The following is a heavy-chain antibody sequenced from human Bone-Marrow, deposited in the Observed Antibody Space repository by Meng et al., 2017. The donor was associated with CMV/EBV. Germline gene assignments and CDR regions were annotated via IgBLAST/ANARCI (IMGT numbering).Heavy chain of an antibody. CDR3: ARANGAGTRVYDAFDI. V-gene: IGHV3-33*05. CDR2: ISYDGSNE. J-gene: IGHJ3*02. CDR1: GFTFSNYG. D-gene: IGHD6-19*01. Sequence: GFTFSNYGTHWVRQAPGKGLEWVALISYDGSNEYYADSVKGRFTISRDNAKNSLYLQMNSLRAEDTAVYYCARANGAGTRVYDAFDIWGQGTMVTVSS.